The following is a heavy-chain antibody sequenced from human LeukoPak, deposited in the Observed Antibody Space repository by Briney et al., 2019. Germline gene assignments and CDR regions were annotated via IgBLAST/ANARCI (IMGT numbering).Heavy chain of an antibody. D-gene: IGHD3-3*01. Sequence: GGSLRLSCAASGFTFSSYAMTWVRQAPGKGLEWVSAVSGSGGSTYYADSVKGRFTISRDNSKNTLYLQMNSLRAEDTAVYYCAKSNGGIFEDLDYWGQGTLVTVSS. J-gene: IGHJ4*02. CDR3: AKSNGGIFEDLDY. V-gene: IGHV3-23*01. CDR1: GFTFSSYA. CDR2: VSGSGGST.